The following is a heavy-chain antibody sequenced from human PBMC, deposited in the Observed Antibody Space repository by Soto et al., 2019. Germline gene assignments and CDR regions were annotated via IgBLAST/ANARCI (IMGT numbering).Heavy chain of an antibody. CDR1: GLTFSISS. CDR3: ASPTYGTGSFDV. V-gene: IGHV3-48*01. D-gene: IGHD1-1*01. Sequence: EVQLVESGGGSVQPGGSLRLSCVASGLTFSISSMNWVRQAPGKGLEWVSYIASSSSAIYYADSVRGRFTISRDDAKNSLYLQMNSLRAEDTAVYYCASPTYGTGSFDVWGQGTMVTVSS. CDR2: IASSSSAI. J-gene: IGHJ3*01.